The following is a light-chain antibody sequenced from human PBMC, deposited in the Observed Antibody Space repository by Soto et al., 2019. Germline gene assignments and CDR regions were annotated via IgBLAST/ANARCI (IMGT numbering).Light chain of an antibody. Sequence: DIQMTQSPSTLSASVGDRVTITCRASQSISSWLAWYQQKPGKAPKLLIYRASRLGNGVPSRFPGSGSGTEFTLTITTLQPDDFPTYYCQQYDSSLSTFGQATKLQIK. CDR2: RAS. CDR1: QSISSW. CDR3: QQYDSSLST. J-gene: IGKJ2*01. V-gene: IGKV1-5*03.